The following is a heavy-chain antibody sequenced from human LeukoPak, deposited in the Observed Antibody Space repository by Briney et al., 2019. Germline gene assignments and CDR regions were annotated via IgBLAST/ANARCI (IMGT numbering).Heavy chain of an antibody. J-gene: IGHJ4*02. D-gene: IGHD2-2*01. Sequence: SETLSLTCTVSGGSISSYYWSWIRQPPGKGLEWIGYIYYSGSTNYNPSLKSRVTISVDTSKNQFSLKLSSVTAADTAVYYCAKSQGYCSSTSCQKGLFDYWGQGTLVTVSS. CDR2: IYYSGST. CDR1: GGSISSYY. CDR3: AKSQGYCSSTSCQKGLFDY. V-gene: IGHV4-59*08.